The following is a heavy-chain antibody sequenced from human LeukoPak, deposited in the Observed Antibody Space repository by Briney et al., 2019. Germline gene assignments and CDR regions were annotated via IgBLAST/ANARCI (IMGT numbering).Heavy chain of an antibody. J-gene: IGHJ4*02. CDR3: ARGGSPFCISPSCQGAFDS. V-gene: IGHV4-39*07. CDR2: IYYSGST. CDR1: GGSISSSSYY. D-gene: IGHD2-2*01. Sequence: PSETLSLTCTVSGGSISSSSYYWGWIRQPPGKGLEWIGSIYYSGSTYYNPSLKSRVTISVDTSKNHFSLNLSSVTAADTAVYYCARGGSPFCISPSCQGAFDSWGQGTLVTVSS.